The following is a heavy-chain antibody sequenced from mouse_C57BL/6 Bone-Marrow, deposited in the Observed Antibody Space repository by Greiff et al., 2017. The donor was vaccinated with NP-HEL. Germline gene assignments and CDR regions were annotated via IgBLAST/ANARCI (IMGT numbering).Heavy chain of an antibody. CDR1: GYAFSSYW. D-gene: IGHD2-4*01. J-gene: IGHJ2*01. V-gene: IGHV1-80*01. CDR3: ARTWNDYDETDY. Sequence: QVQLKESGAELVKPGASVKISCKASGYAFSSYWMNWVKQRPGKGLEWIGQIYPGDGDTNYNGKFKGKATLTADKSSSTAYMQLSSLTSEDSAVYFCARTWNDYDETDYWGQGTTLTVSS. CDR2: IYPGDGDT.